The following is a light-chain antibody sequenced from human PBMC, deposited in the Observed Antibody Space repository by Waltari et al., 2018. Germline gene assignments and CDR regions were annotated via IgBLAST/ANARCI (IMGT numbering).Light chain of an antibody. J-gene: IGKJ1*01. CDR2: WAS. Sequence: DIVMTQSPDSLAVSLGVRATTSCKSSQSVLYSSNNKNDLAWYQQKPGQPPKLLIYWASTRESGVPDRFSGSGSGTDFTLTISSLQAEDVAVYYCQQCYSTPWTFGQGTKVEIK. V-gene: IGKV4-1*01. CDR1: QSVLYSSNNKND. CDR3: QQCYSTPWT.